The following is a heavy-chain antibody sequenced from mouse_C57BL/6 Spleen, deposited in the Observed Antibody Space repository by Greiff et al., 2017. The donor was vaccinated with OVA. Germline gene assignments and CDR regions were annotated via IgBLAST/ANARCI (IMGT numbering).Heavy chain of an antibody. CDR3: ARRTGTDYYAMDY. CDR2: ISSGGSYT. V-gene: IGHV5-6*02. CDR1: GFTFSSYG. J-gene: IGHJ4*01. D-gene: IGHD4-1*01. Sequence: EVMLVESGGDLVKPGGSLKLSCAASGFTFSSYGMSWVRQTPDQRLEWVATISSGGSYTYYPDSVKGRFTISRDNAKNTLYLQMSSLKSEDTAMYYCARRTGTDYYAMDYWGQGTSVTVSS.